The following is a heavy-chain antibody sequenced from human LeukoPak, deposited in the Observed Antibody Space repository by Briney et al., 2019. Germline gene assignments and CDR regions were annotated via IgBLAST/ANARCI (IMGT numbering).Heavy chain of an antibody. J-gene: IGHJ6*02. V-gene: IGHV4-61*01. CDR2: IYYSGST. CDR1: GGSVRSDSYY. CDR3: ARGGTDGARYFDWQAQKYYYGMDV. D-gene: IGHD3-9*01. Sequence: KTSETLSLTCTVSGGSVRSDSYYWSWIRQPPGKGLEWIGYIYYSGSTNYNPSLKSRVTISVDTSKNQFSLKLSSVTAADTAVYYCARGGTDGARYFDWQAQKYYYGMDVWGQGTTVTVSS.